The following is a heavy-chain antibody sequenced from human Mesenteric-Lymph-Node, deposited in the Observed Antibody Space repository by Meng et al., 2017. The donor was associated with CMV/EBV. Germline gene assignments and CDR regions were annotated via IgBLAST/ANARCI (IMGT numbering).Heavy chain of an antibody. D-gene: IGHD3-10*01. V-gene: IGHV1-18*01. CDR3: ARGKGDYYGSGQFDY. CDR2: ISPNNGDT. CDR1: GYIFISYG. Sequence: SGYIFISYGGSWVRQAPGQGPEWMGWISPNNGDTHYAQIIQGRGTLTTDTSTTTVYMELRNLRSDDTAVYYCARGKGDYYGSGQFDYWGQGTLVTVSS. J-gene: IGHJ4*02.